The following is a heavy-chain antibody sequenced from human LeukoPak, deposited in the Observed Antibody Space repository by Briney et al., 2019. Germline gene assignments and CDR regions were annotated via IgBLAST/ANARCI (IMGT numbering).Heavy chain of an antibody. CDR3: ARVGDRVAFDI. CDR2: IYYSGST. CDR1: GGSISSSSYY. Sequence: PSETLSLTCTVSGGSISSSSYYWGWIRQPPGKGLEWIGSIYYSGSTYYNPSLKSRVTISVDTSKNQFSLELSSVTAADTAVYYCARVGDRVAFDIWGQGTMVTVSS. J-gene: IGHJ3*02. V-gene: IGHV4-39*07. D-gene: IGHD2-21*02.